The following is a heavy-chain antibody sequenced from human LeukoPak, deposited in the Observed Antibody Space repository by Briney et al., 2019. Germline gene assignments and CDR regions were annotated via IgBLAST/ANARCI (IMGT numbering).Heavy chain of an antibody. CDR2: MNPNSGNT. CDR3: ARDVSSTSSWWFDP. Sequence: ASVKVSCKASGYTFTSYDINWVRQATGQGLEWMGWMNPNSGNTGYAQKFQGRVTMTRDTPTSTDYMELSSLTYEDTAVYYCARDVSSTSSWWFDPWGQGTLVIVSS. J-gene: IGHJ5*02. CDR1: GYTFTSYD. D-gene: IGHD2-2*01. V-gene: IGHV1-8*01.